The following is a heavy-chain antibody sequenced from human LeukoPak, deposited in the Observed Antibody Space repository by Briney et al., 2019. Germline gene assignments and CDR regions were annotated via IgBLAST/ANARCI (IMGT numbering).Heavy chain of an antibody. D-gene: IGHD5-18*01. CDR3: ARSAAMVTGRFDY. J-gene: IGHJ4*02. CDR2: IKQDGSEK. Sequence: GGSLRLSCAASGFIFSKYWMSWVRQAPGKGLEWVANIKQDGSEKYYVDSVRGRFTISRDNPKNSLYLQMNSLRAEDTAVYYCARSAAMVTGRFDYWGQGTLVTVSS. V-gene: IGHV3-7*01. CDR1: GFIFSKYW.